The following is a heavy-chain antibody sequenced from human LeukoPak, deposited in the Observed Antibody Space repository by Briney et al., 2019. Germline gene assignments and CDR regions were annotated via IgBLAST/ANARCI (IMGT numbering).Heavy chain of an antibody. V-gene: IGHV1-2*02. Sequence: ASVKVSCKASGYNFTDYHMHWVRQAPGQGLEWMGWINPHSGGTKYAEKFQGRVTMTRDTSINTAYMELSSLRSDDTAAYYCARDYCSFMSCSRGYWGQGTLVSVS. J-gene: IGHJ4*02. CDR2: INPHSGGT. D-gene: IGHD2-15*01. CDR3: ARDYCSFMSCSRGY. CDR1: GYNFTDYH.